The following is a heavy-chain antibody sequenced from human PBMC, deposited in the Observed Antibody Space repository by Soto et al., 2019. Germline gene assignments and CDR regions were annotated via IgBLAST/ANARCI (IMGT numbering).Heavy chain of an antibody. V-gene: IGHV1-69*01. CDR2: IIPIFGTA. J-gene: IGHJ4*02. Sequence: QVQLMQSGAEVKKPGSSVKVSCKASGGTFSSYAISWVRQAPGQGLEWVGGIIPIFGTANYAQKFQGRVTITADESTSTAYMDLSSLRSEDTAVYYCARGPDYGDYATYFDFWGQGTLVTVSS. CDR1: GGTFSSYA. D-gene: IGHD4-17*01. CDR3: ARGPDYGDYATYFDF.